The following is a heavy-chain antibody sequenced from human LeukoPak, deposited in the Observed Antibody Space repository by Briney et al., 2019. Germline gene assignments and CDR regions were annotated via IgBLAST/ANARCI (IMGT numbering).Heavy chain of an antibody. CDR1: GFTFDDYA. V-gene: IGHV3-9*01. CDR2: ISWNSGSI. Sequence: GRSLRLSCAASGFTFDDYAMHWVRQAPGKGLEWVSGISWNSGSIGYADSVKGRFTISRDNAKNSLYLQMNSLRAEDTALYYCAKSSSLHYYNYYYMDVWGKGTTVTVSS. J-gene: IGHJ6*03. D-gene: IGHD6-6*01. CDR3: AKSSSLHYYNYYYMDV.